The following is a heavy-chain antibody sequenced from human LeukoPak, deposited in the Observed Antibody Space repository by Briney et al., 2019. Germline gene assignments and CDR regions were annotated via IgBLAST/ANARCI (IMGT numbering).Heavy chain of an antibody. CDR2: ISSSSSYI. CDR1: GFTFSSYS. Sequence: KTGGSLRLSCAASGFTFSSYSMNWVRQAPGKGLEWVSSISSSSSYIYYADSVKGRFTISRDNAKNSLYLQMNSLRAEDTAVYYCARDFVRGRDAEKYNRNGAFDIWGQGTMVTVSS. V-gene: IGHV3-21*01. J-gene: IGHJ3*02. D-gene: IGHD1-14*01. CDR3: ARDFVRGRDAEKYNRNGAFDI.